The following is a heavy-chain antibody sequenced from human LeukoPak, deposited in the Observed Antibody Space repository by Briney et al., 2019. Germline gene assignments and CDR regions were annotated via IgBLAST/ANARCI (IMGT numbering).Heavy chain of an antibody. CDR3: ASTYSLYDAFDI. D-gene: IGHD1-26*01. V-gene: IGHV4-39*07. CDR1: GGSISSSSYY. Sequence: SETLSLTCTVSGGSISSSSYYWGWIRQPPGKGLEWIGSIYYSGSTYYNPSLKSRVTISVDTSKNQFSLKLSSVTAADTAMYYCASTYSLYDAFDIWGQGTMVTVSS. CDR2: IYYSGST. J-gene: IGHJ3*02.